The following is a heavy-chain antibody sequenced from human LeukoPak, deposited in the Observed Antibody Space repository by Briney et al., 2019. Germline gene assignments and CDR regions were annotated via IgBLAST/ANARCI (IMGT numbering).Heavy chain of an antibody. V-gene: IGHV3-66*01. CDR1: GFTVSSNY. Sequence: QTGGSLRLSCAASGFTVSSNYMSWVRQAPGKGLEWVSIIYSGGDTYYSDSDSVKGRFTISRDNSKNTVYLQMNSLRAEDTAVYYCARDRAYGDYASWGQGTLVTVSS. J-gene: IGHJ5*02. D-gene: IGHD4-17*01. CDR3: ARDRAYGDYAS. CDR2: IYSGGDT.